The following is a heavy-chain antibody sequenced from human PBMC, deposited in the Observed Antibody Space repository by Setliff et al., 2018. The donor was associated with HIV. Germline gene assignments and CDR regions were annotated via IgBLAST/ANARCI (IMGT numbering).Heavy chain of an antibody. Sequence: GGSLRLSCTASGFTFGDYAVSWVRQAPGKGLEWVGFIRSKAYSGTTEYAASVKGRFTISREDSKSIAYLQMNSLKTEDTAVYYCTRDLHYDAFDIWGQGTMVTVSS. CDR1: GFTFGDYA. CDR3: TRDLHYDAFDI. V-gene: IGHV3-49*04. CDR2: IRSKAYSGTT. J-gene: IGHJ3*02.